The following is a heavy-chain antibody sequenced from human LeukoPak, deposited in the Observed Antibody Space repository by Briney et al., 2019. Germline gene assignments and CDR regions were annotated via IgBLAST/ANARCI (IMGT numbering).Heavy chain of an antibody. CDR2: INPNSGDT. V-gene: IGHV1-2*02. J-gene: IGHJ4*02. CDR1: GYVFTGYY. Sequence: ASVKVSCKASGYVFTGYYMHWVRQAPGQGLEWMGWINPNSGDTNYAQKFQGRVTMTRDTSISTAYMELSRLRSDDTAVYYCARVRYRLAETYIDYWGQGTLVTVSS. CDR3: ARVRYRLAETYIDY. D-gene: IGHD3-16*01.